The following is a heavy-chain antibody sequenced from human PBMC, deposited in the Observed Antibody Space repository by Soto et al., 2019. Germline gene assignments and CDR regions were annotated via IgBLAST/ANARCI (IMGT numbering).Heavy chain of an antibody. CDR1: SGSLSDHY. CDR2: IHPSVST. J-gene: IGHJ6*02. CDR3: ARANSIGNKSGPRNFFNYGRAA. Sequence: SETLSLTCAVFSGSLSDHYWTWVRQSPGKGLEWIGEIHPSVSTDSGASLKSRVTLSLDTTTSQFSLQVTSVSAAETVVCYCARANSIGNKSGPRNFFNYGRAAWAPGTPVTVSS. D-gene: IGHD1-1*01. V-gene: IGHV4-34*01.